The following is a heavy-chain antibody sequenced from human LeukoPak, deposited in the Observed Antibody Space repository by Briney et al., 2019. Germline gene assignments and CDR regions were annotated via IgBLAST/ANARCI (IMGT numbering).Heavy chain of an antibody. CDR1: GRPFSRDI. D-gene: IGHD2-8*01. CDR2: ILTIFSTT. CDR3: ARRYCTNGVCYHDRGAFDI. J-gene: IGHJ3*02. Sequence: APVKVSCKPSGRPFSRDIISSGRQAPRQGLEWMGEILTIFSTTNYAQKFQGRVTITADKSTSTAYMELSSLRSEDTAMYYCARRYCTNGVCYHDRGAFDIWGQGTMVTVSS. V-gene: IGHV1-69*06.